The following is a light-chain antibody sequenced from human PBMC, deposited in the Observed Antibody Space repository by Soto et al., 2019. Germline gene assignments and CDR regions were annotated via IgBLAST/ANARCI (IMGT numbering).Light chain of an antibody. CDR3: SLYTNINPVV. CDR2: NVN. J-gene: IGLJ2*01. CDR1: SGDVGGHDY. Sequence: QSALTQVASVFGSPGPSITISCTGTSGDVGGHDYVSWYQQYPGKAPKLMIYNVNYRPSGDSNRFSGSKSGNTASLTLSGLQADGEANYYCSLYTNINPVVFGGGTKLTVL. V-gene: IGLV2-14*03.